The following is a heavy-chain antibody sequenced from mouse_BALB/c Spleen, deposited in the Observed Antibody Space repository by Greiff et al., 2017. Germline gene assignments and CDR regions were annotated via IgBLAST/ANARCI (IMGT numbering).Heavy chain of an antibody. Sequence: VQLQQPGAELVKPGASVNLSCKASGYTFTSYWMHWVKQRPGQGLEWIGEIDPSDSYTNYNQKFKGKATLTVDKSSSTAYMQLSSLTSEDSAVYYCASGGGNYGAMDYWGQGTSVTVSS. CDR2: IDPSDSYT. V-gene: IGHV1-69*02. D-gene: IGHD2-1*01. J-gene: IGHJ4*01. CDR3: ASGGGNYGAMDY. CDR1: GYTFTSYW.